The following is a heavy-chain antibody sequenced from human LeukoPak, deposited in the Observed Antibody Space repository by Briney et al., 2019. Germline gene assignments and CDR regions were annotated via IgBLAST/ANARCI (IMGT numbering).Heavy chain of an antibody. CDR3: ARDSIVGATPFDY. CDR2: ISYDGSNK. V-gene: IGHV3-30-3*01. J-gene: IGHJ4*02. D-gene: IGHD1-26*01. CDR1: GFTFSSYA. Sequence: GGSLRLSCAASGFTFSSYAMHWVRQAPGKGLEWVAVISYDGSNKYYADSVKGRFTISRDNSKNTLYLQMNSLRAEDTAVYYCARDSIVGATPFDYWGQGTLVTVSS.